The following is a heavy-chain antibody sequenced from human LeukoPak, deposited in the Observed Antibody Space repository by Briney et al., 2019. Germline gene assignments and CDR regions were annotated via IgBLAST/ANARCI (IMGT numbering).Heavy chain of an antibody. Sequence: PSETLSLTCTVSGVSIRSHYWSWIRQPPGKGLEWIGYIHYSGSTNSNPSLKSRVSISVDTSKNQFSLQLNSVTPEDTAVYYCAREGLYYYDSSGYLTPFDYWGQGTLVTVSS. D-gene: IGHD3-22*01. CDR3: AREGLYYYDSSGYLTPFDY. V-gene: IGHV4-59*11. J-gene: IGHJ4*02. CDR1: GVSIRSHY. CDR2: IHYSGST.